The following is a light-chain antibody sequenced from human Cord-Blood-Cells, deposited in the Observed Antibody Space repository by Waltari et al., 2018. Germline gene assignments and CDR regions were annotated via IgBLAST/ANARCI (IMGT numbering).Light chain of an antibody. CDR3: QQYGSSPLT. CDR2: GAS. V-gene: IGKV3-20*01. Sequence: IVLTPSPGTLSLSPGESATLSCMSSQSVSSSYLAWYQQKPGQAPRLLIYGASSRATGIPDRFSGSGSGTDFTLTISRLEPEDFAVYYCQQYGSSPLTFGGGTKVEIK. J-gene: IGKJ4*01. CDR1: QSVSSSY.